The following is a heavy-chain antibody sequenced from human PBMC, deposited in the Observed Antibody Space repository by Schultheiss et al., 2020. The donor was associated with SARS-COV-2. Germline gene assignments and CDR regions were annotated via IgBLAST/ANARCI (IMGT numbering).Heavy chain of an antibody. CDR1: GGTFSSYT. V-gene: IGHV1-2*02. D-gene: IGHD5-12*01. CDR3: ARDCELRFPDY. J-gene: IGHJ4*02. CDR2: MNPNSGGT. Sequence: ASVKVSCKASGGTFSSYTISWVRQAPGQGLEWMGWMNPNSGGTNYAQKFQGRVTMTRDTSTSTAYMELRSLRSDDTAVYYCARDCELRFPDYWGQGTLVTVSS.